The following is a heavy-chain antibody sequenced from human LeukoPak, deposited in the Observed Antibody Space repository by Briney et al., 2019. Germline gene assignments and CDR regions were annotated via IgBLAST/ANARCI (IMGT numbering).Heavy chain of an antibody. CDR2: IYYSGST. J-gene: IGHJ4*02. CDR3: ARQGGGWLIDY. V-gene: IGHV4-59*08. CDR1: GGSISSYY. D-gene: IGHD6-19*01. Sequence: SETLSLTCTVSGGSISSYYWSWIRQPPGKGLEWIGYIYYSGSTNYNPPLKSRVTISVDTSKNQFSLKLSSVTAADTAVYYCARQGGGWLIDYWGQGTLVTVSS.